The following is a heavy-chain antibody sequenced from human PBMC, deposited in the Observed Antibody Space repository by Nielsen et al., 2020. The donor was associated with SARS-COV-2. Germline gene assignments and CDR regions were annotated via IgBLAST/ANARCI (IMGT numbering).Heavy chain of an antibody. J-gene: IGHJ4*02. V-gene: IGHV3-23*01. CDR1: GFTISTYA. Sequence: GESLKISCVVSGFTISTYAMSWVRQAPGKGLEWVSAIRASTYYADSVKGRFTISRDNSKNTLYLQMNSLRAEDTAVYYCAKRSGYTSGWYGDYWGQGTLVTVSS. CDR2: IRAST. D-gene: IGHD6-19*01. CDR3: AKRSGYTSGWYGDY.